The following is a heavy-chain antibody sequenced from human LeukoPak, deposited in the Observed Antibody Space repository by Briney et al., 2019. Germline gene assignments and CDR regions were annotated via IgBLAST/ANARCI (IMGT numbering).Heavy chain of an antibody. Sequence: GGSLRLSCAASGFTFSSFSMNWVRQAPGTGREGVSSITRSGSYIYYADSVKVRFTISRDNANNSLFLQMNSLRAEDTAVYYCARDPICSGGSCYLSSFYFDYWGQGTLVTVSS. V-gene: IGHV3-21*01. J-gene: IGHJ4*02. CDR1: GFTFSSFS. D-gene: IGHD2-15*01. CDR3: ARDPICSGGSCYLSSFYFDY. CDR2: ITRSGSYI.